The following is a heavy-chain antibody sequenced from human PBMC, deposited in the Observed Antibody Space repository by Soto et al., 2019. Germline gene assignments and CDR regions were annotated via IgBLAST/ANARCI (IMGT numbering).Heavy chain of an antibody. J-gene: IGHJ6*02. CDR2: ISWNSGSI. V-gene: IGHV3-9*01. D-gene: IGHD2-15*01. CDR3: AKDVVAHPSSTTDG. CDR1: GFTFDDYA. Sequence: EVQLVESGGGLAQPGRSLRLSCAASGFTFDDYAMHWVRQAPGKGLEWVSSISWNSGSIGYADSVKGRFTISRDNAKNSLYLQVNSLRAEDTALYYCAKDVVAHPSSTTDGWGPGATITFSS.